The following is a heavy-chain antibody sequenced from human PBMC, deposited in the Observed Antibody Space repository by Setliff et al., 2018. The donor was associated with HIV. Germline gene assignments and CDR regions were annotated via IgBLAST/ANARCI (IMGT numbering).Heavy chain of an antibody. V-gene: IGHV3-11*06. J-gene: IGHJ4*02. Sequence: GGSLRLSCAASGFTFSDFSMSWIRQAPGKGLEWISYISSSDGTVANYADSVKGRFTISRDNARNTLFLQMNSLGAEDTALYYCGRDVHDAAADNWGRGTLVTVSS. CDR3: GRDVHDAAADN. D-gene: IGHD6-13*01. CDR1: GFTFSDFS. CDR2: ISSSDGTVA.